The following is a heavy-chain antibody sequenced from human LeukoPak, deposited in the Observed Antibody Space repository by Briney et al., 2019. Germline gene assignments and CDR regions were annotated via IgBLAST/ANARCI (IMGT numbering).Heavy chain of an antibody. Sequence: PSETLSLTCTVSGGSISSGSYYWSWIRQPAGKGLEWIGRIYTSGSTNYNPSLKSRVTISVDTSKNQFSLKLSSVTAADTAVYYCARSSYGSGSYYSDYWGQGTLVTVSS. D-gene: IGHD3-10*01. CDR1: GGSISSGSYY. V-gene: IGHV4-61*02. J-gene: IGHJ4*02. CDR3: ARSSYGSGSYYSDY. CDR2: IYTSGST.